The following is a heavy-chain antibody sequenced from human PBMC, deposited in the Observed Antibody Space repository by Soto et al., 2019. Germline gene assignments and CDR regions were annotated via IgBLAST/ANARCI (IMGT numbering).Heavy chain of an antibody. Sequence: EVQLVESGGGLVQPGRSLRLSCAASGFTFDDYAMHWVRQAPGKGLEWVSGISWNSGSIGYADSVKGRFTISRDNAKNSLYLQMNSLRAEDTALYYCAREGLRSYYYDTDAFDIWGQGTMVTVSS. D-gene: IGHD3-22*01. J-gene: IGHJ3*02. CDR3: AREGLRSYYYDTDAFDI. V-gene: IGHV3-9*01. CDR1: GFTFDDYA. CDR2: ISWNSGSI.